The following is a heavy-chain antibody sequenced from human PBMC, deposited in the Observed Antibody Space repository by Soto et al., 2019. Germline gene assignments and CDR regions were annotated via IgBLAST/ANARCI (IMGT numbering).Heavy chain of an antibody. D-gene: IGHD2-2*01. Sequence: QITLKESGPPLVKPTQTLTLTCTFSGFSLSTSGVGVGWIRQPPGKALEWLALIYWDDDKRYSPSLKSRLTITKDTSKNQVVLTMTNMDPVDTATYYCAHSAVVVPAAIRRDDAFDIWGQGTMVTVSS. CDR1: GFSLSTSGVG. V-gene: IGHV2-5*02. J-gene: IGHJ3*02. CDR2: IYWDDDK. CDR3: AHSAVVVPAAIRRDDAFDI.